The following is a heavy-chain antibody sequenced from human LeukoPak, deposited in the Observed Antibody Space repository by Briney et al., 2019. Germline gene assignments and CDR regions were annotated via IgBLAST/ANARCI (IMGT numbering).Heavy chain of an antibody. CDR2: ISAYNGNT. J-gene: IGHJ4*02. CDR1: GYTFTIYG. V-gene: IGHV1-18*01. D-gene: IGHD3-22*01. CDR3: ARDITMIVVVMGY. Sequence: ASVNVSFTASGYTFTIYGISWVRQAPGQGLEWMGWISAYNGNTNYAQKLQGRVTMTTDTSTSTAYMELRSLRSDDTAVYYCARDITMIVVVMGYWGQGTLVTVSS.